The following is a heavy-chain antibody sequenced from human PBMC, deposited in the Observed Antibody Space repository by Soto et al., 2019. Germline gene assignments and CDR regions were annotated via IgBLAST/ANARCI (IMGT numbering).Heavy chain of an antibody. Sequence: PSETLSLTCAVYGGSFSGYYWSWIRQPPGKGLEWIGEINHSGSTNYNPSLKSRVTISVDTSKNQFSLKLSSVTAADTAVYYCARALYYDILTDYYGYYYGMDVWGQGTTVTVSS. V-gene: IGHV4-34*01. CDR1: GGSFSGYY. CDR3: ARALYYDILTDYYGYYYGMDV. CDR2: INHSGST. J-gene: IGHJ6*02. D-gene: IGHD3-9*01.